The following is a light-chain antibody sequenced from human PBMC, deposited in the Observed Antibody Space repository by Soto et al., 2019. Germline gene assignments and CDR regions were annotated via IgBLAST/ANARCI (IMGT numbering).Light chain of an antibody. Sequence: QSVLTQPASVSGSPGQSIIISCTGTSSDVGGYKYVYWYQQHPGKAPKLMIYEVNNRPSGVSNRFSGSKSGNTASLTISGLQAEDEADYYCSSYTSTSIYVFGTGTKLTVL. J-gene: IGLJ1*01. CDR3: SSYTSTSIYV. CDR2: EVN. V-gene: IGLV2-14*01. CDR1: SSDVGGYKY.